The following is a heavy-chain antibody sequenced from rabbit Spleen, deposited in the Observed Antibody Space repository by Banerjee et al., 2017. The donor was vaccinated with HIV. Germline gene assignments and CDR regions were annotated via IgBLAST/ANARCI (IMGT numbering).Heavy chain of an antibody. V-gene: IGHV1S45*01. Sequence: QEQLVESGGGLVQPGGTLTLTCTVSGFSFSSNWICWVRQAPGKGLEWIACIDTSNGDTDYANWPKGRFTISKASSTTVTLQMTRLTAADTATYFCARGLATVAIDIYGDLWGPGTLVTVS. CDR2: IDTSNGDT. CDR1: GFSFSSNW. J-gene: IGHJ4*01. CDR3: ARGLATVAIDIYGDL. D-gene: IGHD2-1*01.